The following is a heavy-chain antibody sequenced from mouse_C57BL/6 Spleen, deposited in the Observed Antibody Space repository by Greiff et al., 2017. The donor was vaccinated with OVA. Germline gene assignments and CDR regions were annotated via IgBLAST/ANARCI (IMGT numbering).Heavy chain of an antibody. V-gene: IGHV1-15*01. D-gene: IGHD6-1*01. CDR3: TRGASAAHYYDD. Sequence: VQLQQSGAELVRPGASVTLSCKASGYTFTDHAMHWVKQTPVHGLEWIGAIDPETGGTAYNQKFKGKAILTADKSSSTALIQLRSLTSEDSADYYCTRGASAAHYYDDRGQGTTLTVAS. J-gene: IGHJ2*01. CDR1: GYTFTDHA. CDR2: IDPETGGT.